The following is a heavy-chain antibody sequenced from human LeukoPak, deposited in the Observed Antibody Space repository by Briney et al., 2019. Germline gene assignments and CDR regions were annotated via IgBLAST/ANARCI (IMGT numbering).Heavy chain of an antibody. CDR1: GFTFSDYY. V-gene: IGHV3-11*06. Sequence: GGSLRLSCAASGFTFSDYYMSWIRQAPGKGLEWDSYISSSSSYTNYADSVKGRFTISRDNAKNSLYLQMNSLRAEDTAVYYCARDSPGDPVDYWGQGTLVTVSS. CDR2: ISSSSSYT. CDR3: ARDSPGDPVDY. J-gene: IGHJ4*02. D-gene: IGHD7-27*01.